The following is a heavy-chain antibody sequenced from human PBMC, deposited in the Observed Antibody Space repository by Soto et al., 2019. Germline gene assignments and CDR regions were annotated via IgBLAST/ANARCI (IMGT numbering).Heavy chain of an antibody. D-gene: IGHD4-4*01. CDR1: GGTFSSYA. CDR3: VAFHDYSNYASDY. Sequence: SVKVSCKASGGTFSSYAISWVRQAPGQGLEWMGGIIPIFGTANYAQKFQGRVTITADESTSTAYMELSSLRSEDTAVYYCVAFHDYSNYASDYWGQGTLVTAPQ. J-gene: IGHJ4*02. V-gene: IGHV1-69*13. CDR2: IIPIFGTA.